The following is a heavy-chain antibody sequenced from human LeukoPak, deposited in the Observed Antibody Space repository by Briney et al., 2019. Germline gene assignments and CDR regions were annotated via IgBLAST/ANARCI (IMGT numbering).Heavy chain of an antibody. Sequence: SETLSLTCTVSGGSISSSSYYWGWIRQPPGKGLEWIGYIYYSGSTNYNPSLKSRVTISVDTSKNQFSLKLSSVTAADTAVYYCAREKSPDYCSGASCYFDYWGQGTLVTASP. D-gene: IGHD2-15*01. CDR3: AREKSPDYCSGASCYFDY. CDR2: IYYSGST. V-gene: IGHV4-61*01. CDR1: GGSISSSSYY. J-gene: IGHJ4*02.